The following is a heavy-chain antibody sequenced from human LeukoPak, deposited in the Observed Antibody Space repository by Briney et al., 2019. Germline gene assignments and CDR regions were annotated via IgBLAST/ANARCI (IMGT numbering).Heavy chain of an antibody. V-gene: IGHV3-73*01. J-gene: IGHJ6*02. Sequence: GGSLRLSCAASGYTFSDSAVHWVRQASGKGLEGVARVSSKANNYATAYAASVKGRFTISRDDSQNTAYLQMNSLKTEDTAVYYCFRASELDSIWGQGTTVTVS. CDR3: FRASELDSI. CDR2: VSSKANNYAT. CDR1: GYTFSDSA. D-gene: IGHD6-6*01.